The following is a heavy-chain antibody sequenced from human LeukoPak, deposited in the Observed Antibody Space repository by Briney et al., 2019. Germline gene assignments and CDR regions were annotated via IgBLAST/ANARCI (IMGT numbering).Heavy chain of an antibody. J-gene: IGHJ6*02. V-gene: IGHV3-30*18. CDR1: GFTFSSYG. CDR3: AKGPYCSSTSCYLGYYYYGMDV. Sequence: GGSLRLSCAASGFTFSSYGMHWVRQAPGKGLEWVAVISDDGSNKYYADSVKGRFTISRDNSKNTLYLQMNSLRAEDTAVYYCAKGPYCSSTSCYLGYYYYGMDVWGQGTTVTVSS. D-gene: IGHD2-2*01. CDR2: ISDDGSNK.